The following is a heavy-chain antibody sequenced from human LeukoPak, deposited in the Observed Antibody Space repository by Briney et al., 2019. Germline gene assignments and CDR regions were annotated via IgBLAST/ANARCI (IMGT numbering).Heavy chain of an antibody. V-gene: IGHV3-21*01. Sequence: GSLRLSCAASGFTFSSYSMNWVRPAPGKGLEWVSSISSSRSYIYYADSVKGRFTISRDNAKNSLYLQMNSLRAEDTAVYYCARGAVQKPAFDYWGQGTLVTVSS. CDR1: GFTFSSYS. D-gene: IGHD3-10*01. J-gene: IGHJ4*02. CDR3: ARGAVQKPAFDY. CDR2: ISSSRSYI.